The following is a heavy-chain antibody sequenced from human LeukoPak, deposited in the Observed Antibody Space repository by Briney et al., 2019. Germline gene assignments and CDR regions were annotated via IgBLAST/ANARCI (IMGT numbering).Heavy chain of an antibody. CDR2: ISYDGSNK. J-gene: IGHJ6*02. Sequence: GGSLRLSCVASGFSFSRYWMSWVRQAPGKGLEWVAVISYDGSNKYYAGSVKGRFTISRDNSKNTLYLQMNSLRAEDTAVYYCARRDGYRGMDVWGQGTTVTVSS. D-gene: IGHD5-24*01. CDR3: ARRDGYRGMDV. V-gene: IGHV3-30*03. CDR1: GFSFSRYW.